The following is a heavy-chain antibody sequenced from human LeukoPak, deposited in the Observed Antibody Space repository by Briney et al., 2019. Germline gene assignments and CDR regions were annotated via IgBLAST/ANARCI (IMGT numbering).Heavy chain of an antibody. D-gene: IGHD3-22*01. J-gene: IGHJ1*01. V-gene: IGHV3-21*01. CDR2: ISSGSGYM. Sequence: PGGSLRLSCAVSGFAFSSYNMNWVRQSPWKGLEWVSSISSGSGYMYYADSVKGRFTISRDNAKNSLYLEMSSLRAEDTAVYYCATYSSLNRREFQYWGQGTLLTVSS. CDR3: ATYSSLNRREFQY. CDR1: GFAFSSYN.